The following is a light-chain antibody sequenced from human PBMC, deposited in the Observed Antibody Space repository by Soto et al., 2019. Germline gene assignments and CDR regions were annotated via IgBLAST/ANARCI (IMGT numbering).Light chain of an antibody. V-gene: IGLV2-8*01. CDR1: SSDVGGYNY. CDR2: DVS. J-gene: IGLJ2*01. Sequence: QSVLTQPPSASGSPGQSVTISCTGTSSDVGGYNYVSWYQHHPGKAPKLMIYDVSERPSGVPDRFSGSKSGNTASLTVSGLQAEDEADYYCSSYAGSNNWVFGGGTKLTVL. CDR3: SSYAGSNNWV.